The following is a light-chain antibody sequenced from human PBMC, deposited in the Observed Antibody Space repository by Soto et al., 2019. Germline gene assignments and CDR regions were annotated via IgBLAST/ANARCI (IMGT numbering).Light chain of an antibody. CDR3: QQSFSTPRT. V-gene: IGKV1-39*01. J-gene: IGKJ1*01. CDR1: QSISTY. CDR2: GAS. Sequence: DIQMTESPSSLSASVGDRVTITCRASQSISTYLNWYQQKPGKAPKLLIYGASSLQSGVPSRFSGSGSGTDLTITISSLQTEDVGTYYCQQSFSTPRTFGQGTKVDI.